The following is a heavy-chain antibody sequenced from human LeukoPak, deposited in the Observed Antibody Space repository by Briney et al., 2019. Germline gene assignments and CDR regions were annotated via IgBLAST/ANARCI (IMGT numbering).Heavy chain of an antibody. V-gene: IGHV4-31*03. J-gene: IGHJ4*02. CDR1: GGSISSGGYY. CDR3: ARSPGVVFRPYYFDY. Sequence: SETLSLTCTVSGGSISSGGYYWSWIRQHPGKGLEWIGYIYYSGSTYYNPSLKSRVTISVDTSKNQFSLKLSSVTAADTAVYYCARSPGVVFRPYYFDYWGQGTLVTVSS. CDR2: IYYSGST. D-gene: IGHD2-15*01.